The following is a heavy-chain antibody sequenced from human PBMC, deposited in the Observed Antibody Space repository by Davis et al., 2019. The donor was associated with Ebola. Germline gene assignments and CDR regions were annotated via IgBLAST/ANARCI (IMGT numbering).Heavy chain of an antibody. D-gene: IGHD3-3*01. CDR1: GFTFSSYW. Sequence: GGSLRLSCAASGFTFSSYWMSWVRQAPGKGLEWVSSISSSSSYIYYADSVKGRFTISRDNAKNSLYLQMNSLRAEDTAVYYCARDVYDFWSGYYTYYFDYWGQGTLVTVSS. CDR3: ARDVYDFWSGYYTYYFDY. J-gene: IGHJ4*02. CDR2: ISSSSSYI. V-gene: IGHV3-21*01.